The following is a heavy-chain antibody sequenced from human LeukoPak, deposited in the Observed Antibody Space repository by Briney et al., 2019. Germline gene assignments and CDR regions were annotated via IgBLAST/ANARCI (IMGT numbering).Heavy chain of an antibody. Sequence: PGGSLRLSCATSGFTFSRYWMTWVRQAPGKGLEWVANIKQDGSEKDHADSVKGRFTNPRDNAKNTLYLQMNSLRAEDTAVYYCARGPPYTSTRYIWFDPWGQGTLLTVSS. CDR3: ARGPPYTSTRYIWFDP. V-gene: IGHV3-7*01. CDR2: IKQDGSEK. CDR1: GFTFSRYW. J-gene: IGHJ5*02. D-gene: IGHD3-16*01.